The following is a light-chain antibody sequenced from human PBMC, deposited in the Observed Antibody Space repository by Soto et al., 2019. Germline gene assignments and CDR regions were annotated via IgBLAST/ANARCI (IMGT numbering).Light chain of an antibody. CDR2: DSY. Sequence: EIQMTQYPSTLSASMGESVTITCRASQSINNWLAWYQQKPGKAPNLLISDSYDLQSGVPSTFSGSGSGTEFTLTISSLQPDDFATYYCQQHSDYSPRTCAQGTKVDIK. J-gene: IGKJ1*01. V-gene: IGKV1-5*01. CDR3: QQHSDYSPRT. CDR1: QSINNW.